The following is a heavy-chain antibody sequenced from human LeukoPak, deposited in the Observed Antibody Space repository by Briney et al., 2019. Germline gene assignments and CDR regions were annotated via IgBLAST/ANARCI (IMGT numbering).Heavy chain of an antibody. CDR2: IYSGGST. D-gene: IGHD1-7*01. CDR3: ASPWQTNAFDI. J-gene: IGHJ3*02. Sequence: GGSLRLSCAASGFIVSSNYMSWVRQAPGKGLEWVSTIYSGGSTYYAASVKGRFTISRDKSKNTLYLQMNSLRPEDTAVYYCASPWQTNAFDIWGQGTMVTVSS. V-gene: IGHV3-53*01. CDR1: GFIVSSNY.